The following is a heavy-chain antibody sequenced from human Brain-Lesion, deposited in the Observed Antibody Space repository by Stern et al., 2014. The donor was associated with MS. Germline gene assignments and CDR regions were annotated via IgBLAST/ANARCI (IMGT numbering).Heavy chain of an antibody. CDR2: INREGSDT. D-gene: IGHD3-16*01. V-gene: IGHV3-74*02. CDR3: ARGVGDY. J-gene: IGHJ4*02. CDR1: GFNFSSYW. Sequence: EVQLVESGGGLVQPGGSLRLSCAASGFNFSSYWMHWVRQFPEKGLFWVSQINREGSDTSYADSVKGRFSISRDNIRNMLYQRMTSLRAEDTAVYYCARGVGDYWGQGARVTVSS.